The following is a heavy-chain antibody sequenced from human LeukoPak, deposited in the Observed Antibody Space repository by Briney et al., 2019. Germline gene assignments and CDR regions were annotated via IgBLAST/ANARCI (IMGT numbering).Heavy chain of an antibody. CDR3: ARSCSSTSCYPNYYYYGMDV. D-gene: IGHD2-2*01. V-gene: IGHV1-3*01. CDR2: INAGNGNT. J-gene: IGHJ6*02. CDR1: GYTFTSYA. Sequence: ASVKVSYKASGYTFTSYAMHWVRQAPGQRLEWMGWINAGNGNTKYSQKFQGRVTITRDTSASTAYMELSSLRSEDTAVYYCARSCSSTSCYPNYYYYGMDVWGQGATVTVSS.